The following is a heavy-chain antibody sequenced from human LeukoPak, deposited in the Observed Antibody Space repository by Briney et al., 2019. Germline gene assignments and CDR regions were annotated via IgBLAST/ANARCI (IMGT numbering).Heavy chain of an antibody. J-gene: IGHJ5*02. CDR3: ARRGYNYGYGWFDP. V-gene: IGHV4-39*01. CDR1: EDSISSTTYC. Sequence: SETLSRTCTVSEDSISSTTYCWGWIRQPPGKGLEWIGNIYYSGSTYYNPSLKSRVTISVDTSKNQFSLKLTSVTAADTAVYYCARRGYNYGYGWFDPWGQGTLVTVSS. D-gene: IGHD5-18*01. CDR2: IYYSGST.